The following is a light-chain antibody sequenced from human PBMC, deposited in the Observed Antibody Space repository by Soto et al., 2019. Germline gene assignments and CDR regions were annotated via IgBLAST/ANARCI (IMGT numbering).Light chain of an antibody. V-gene: IGLV2-8*01. CDR3: SSYAVNNKVV. Sequence: QSALTQPPSASGSLGQSVTIYCSGTRSDIGGYNYVSWYLQYPGKAPKLMIYDVYKRPSGVPDRFSGSKSGNTASLTVSGLQAEDEADYYCSSYAVNNKVVFGGGTKVTVL. J-gene: IGLJ2*01. CDR1: RSDIGGYNY. CDR2: DVY.